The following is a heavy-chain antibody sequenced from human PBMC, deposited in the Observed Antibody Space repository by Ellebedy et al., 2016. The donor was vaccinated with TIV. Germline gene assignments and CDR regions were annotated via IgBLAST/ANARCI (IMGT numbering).Heavy chain of an antibody. CDR3: ARDIPQRPNPARFDP. J-gene: IGHJ5*02. V-gene: IGHV3-74*01. CDR2: ISSDGSYT. Sequence: PGGSLRLSCAASGFTFSTYWMAWVRQAPGKGLVWVSRISSDGSYTSYTDSLKGRFTISTDNAKNTLYLQMNSLRAEDTAVYYCARDIPQRPNPARFDPWGQGTLVTVSS. CDR1: GFTFSTYW. D-gene: IGHD1-1*01.